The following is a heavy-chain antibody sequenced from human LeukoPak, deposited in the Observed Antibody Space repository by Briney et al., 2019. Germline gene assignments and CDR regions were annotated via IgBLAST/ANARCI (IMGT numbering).Heavy chain of an antibody. V-gene: IGHV1-2*02. CDR1: GYSLIDQY. J-gene: IGHJ4*02. D-gene: IGHD3-10*01. CDR2: INPHSGGT. Sequence: GASGKVSCKASGYSLIDQYLHWVRQAPGQGLEWVGWINPHSGGTNYAQTFQGRVTMTRDTSINTAYMELSSLRSDDTAVYYCARAPSLIRGLDYWGQGALVTVSS. CDR3: ARAPSLIRGLDY.